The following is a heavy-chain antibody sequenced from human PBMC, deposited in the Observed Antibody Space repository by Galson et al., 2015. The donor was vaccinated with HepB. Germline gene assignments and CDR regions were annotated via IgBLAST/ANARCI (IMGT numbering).Heavy chain of an antibody. J-gene: IGHJ5*02. V-gene: IGHV4-38-2*02. Sequence: SETLSLTCTVSGYSISSGYYWGWIRQPPGKGLEWIGSIYHSGSTYYNPSLKSRVTISVDTSKNQFSLKLSSVTAADTAVYYCARVYTDHNRYGPGFDPWGQGTLVTVSS. CDR3: ARVYTDHNRYGPGFDP. CDR1: GYSISSGYY. CDR2: IYHSGST. D-gene: IGHD3-9*01.